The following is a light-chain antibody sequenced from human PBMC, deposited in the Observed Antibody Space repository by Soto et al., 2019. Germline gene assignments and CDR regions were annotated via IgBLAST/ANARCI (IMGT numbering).Light chain of an antibody. J-gene: IGLJ1*01. CDR3: SSYTSSSLYV. CDR2: DVS. CDR1: SSDVGGYDY. V-gene: IGLV2-14*03. Sequence: QSALTQPASVSGSPGQSITISCTGTSSDVGGYDYVSWYQHHPGKAPKLMIYDVSNRPSGVSNRFSGSKSGNTASLTISGLQADDEAEYYCSSYTSSSLYVFGTGTKLTVL.